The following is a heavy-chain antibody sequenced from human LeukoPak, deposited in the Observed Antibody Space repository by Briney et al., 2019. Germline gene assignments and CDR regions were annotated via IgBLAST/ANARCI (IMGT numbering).Heavy chain of an antibody. D-gene: IGHD3-22*01. CDR1: GGSTSSYY. CDR3: ARDYDSSGYNDY. J-gene: IGHJ4*02. Sequence: SETLSLTCTVSGGSTSSYYWSWIPQPPGKGLEWIGYIYYSGSTNYNPSLKSRVTISVDTSKNQFSLKLSSVTAADTAVYYCARDYDSSGYNDYWGQGTLVTVSS. V-gene: IGHV4-59*01. CDR2: IYYSGST.